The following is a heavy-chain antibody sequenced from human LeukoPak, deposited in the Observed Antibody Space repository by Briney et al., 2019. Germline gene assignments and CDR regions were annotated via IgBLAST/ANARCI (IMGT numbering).Heavy chain of an antibody. D-gene: IGHD1-26*01. CDR1: GFTFSSYA. CDR2: ISYDGSNK. Sequence: PGGSLRLSCAASGFTFSSYAMHWVRQAPGKGLEWVAVISYDGSNKYYADSVKGRFTISRDNSKNTLYLQMNSMRAEDTAVYYCARAIVGATADFDYWGQGTLVTVSS. V-gene: IGHV3-30*04. J-gene: IGHJ4*02. CDR3: ARAIVGATADFDY.